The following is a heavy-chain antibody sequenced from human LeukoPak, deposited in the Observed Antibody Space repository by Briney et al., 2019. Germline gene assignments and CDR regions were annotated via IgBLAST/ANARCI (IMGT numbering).Heavy chain of an antibody. D-gene: IGHD2-2*01. J-gene: IGHJ4*02. CDR1: GYTFTNYV. V-gene: IGHV1-18*01. Sequence: ASVKVSCKASGYTFTNYVITGVRQAPGQGLEGMGWISAYNGHTVYAQKSQGSVTLTTDTSTNTAYIDLRGLRSDDTAVYFCARDLKPWDTVVVPVAHGYWGQGTLVTVSS. CDR2: ISAYNGHT. CDR3: ARDLKPWDTVVVPVAHGY.